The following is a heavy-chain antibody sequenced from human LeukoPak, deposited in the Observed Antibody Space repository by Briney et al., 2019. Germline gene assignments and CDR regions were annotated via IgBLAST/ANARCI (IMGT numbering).Heavy chain of an antibody. D-gene: IGHD4-11*01. J-gene: IGHJ4*02. CDR1: GFIFSNYW. V-gene: IGHV3-7*03. CDR2: IKQDGTET. CDR3: AREDHSNYEY. Sequence: GGSLRLSCAASGFIFSNYWMSWVRQAPGKGLEWVASIKQDGTETHYVDSVKGRFTISKDNAKNSLYLQLDSLRAEDTAVCYCAREDHSNYEYWGQGALVTVSS.